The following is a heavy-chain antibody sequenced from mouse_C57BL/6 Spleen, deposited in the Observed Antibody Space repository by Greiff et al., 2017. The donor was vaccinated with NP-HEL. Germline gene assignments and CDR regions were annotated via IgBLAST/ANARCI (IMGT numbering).Heavy chain of an antibody. V-gene: IGHV1-59*01. CDR1: GYTFTSYW. CDR2: IDPSDSYT. J-gene: IGHJ2*01. D-gene: IGHD3-3*01. Sequence: QVQLQQPGAELVRPGTSVKLSCKASGYTFTSYWMHWVKQRPGQGLEWIGVIDPSDSYTNYNQKFKGKATLTVDTSSSTAYMQLSSLTSEDSAVYYCARDRDVDYWGQGTTLTVSS. CDR3: ARDRDVDY.